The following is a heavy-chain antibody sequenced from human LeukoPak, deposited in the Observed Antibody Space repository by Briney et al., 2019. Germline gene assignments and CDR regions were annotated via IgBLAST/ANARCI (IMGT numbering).Heavy chain of an antibody. Sequence: SETLSLTCAVSGASISSSNWWTWLRQPPRKGLEWIGEIYHSGNTNYNPSLKRRVTMSVENSKNKFSLRLRPMTAADTGVYHCARWVRWLQLCYFDYWGQGTLVTVSS. CDR1: GASISSSNW. CDR2: IYHSGNT. V-gene: IGHV4-4*02. D-gene: IGHD5-24*01. J-gene: IGHJ4*02. CDR3: ARWVRWLQLCYFDY.